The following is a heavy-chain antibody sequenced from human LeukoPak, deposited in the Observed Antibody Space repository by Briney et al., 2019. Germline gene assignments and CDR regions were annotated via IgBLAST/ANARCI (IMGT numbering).Heavy chain of an antibody. V-gene: IGHV4-59*01. J-gene: IGHJ4*02. CDR3: AGSGGDSFDY. D-gene: IGHD2-15*01. CDR2: IYYSGST. CDR1: GGSMSPYH. Sequence: SETLSLTCTVSGGSMSPYHWGWIRQPPGKGLEWTGYIYYSGSTNYNPSLNSRVTISVDTSKNQFSLKLSSVTAADTAVYYCAGSGGDSFDYWGQGTLVTVSS.